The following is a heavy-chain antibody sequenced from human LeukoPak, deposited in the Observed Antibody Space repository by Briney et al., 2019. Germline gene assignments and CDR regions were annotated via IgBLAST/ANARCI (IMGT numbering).Heavy chain of an antibody. D-gene: IGHD2-15*01. J-gene: IGHJ4*02. CDR2: IYYSGST. CDR1: GGSISSSSYY. V-gene: IGHV4-39*07. Sequence: SETLSLTCTVSGGSISSSSYYWGWIRQPPGKGLEWIGSIYYSGSTYYNPSLKSRVTISVDTSKNQFSLKLSSVTAADTAVYYCAREGIYCSGGSCYRYYFDYWGQGTLVTVSS. CDR3: AREGIYCSGGSCYRYYFDY.